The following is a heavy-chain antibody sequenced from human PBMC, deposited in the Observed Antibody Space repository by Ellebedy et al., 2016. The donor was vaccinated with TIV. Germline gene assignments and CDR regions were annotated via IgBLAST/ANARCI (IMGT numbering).Heavy chain of an antibody. Sequence: SETLSLXXAVSGGSISSGGYSWSWIRQPPGKGLEWIGYIYHSGSTYYNPSPKSRVTISVDRSKNQFSLKLSSVTAADTAVYYCARGVDTAMVTGYNWFDPWGQGTLVTVSS. D-gene: IGHD5-18*01. CDR3: ARGVDTAMVTGYNWFDP. J-gene: IGHJ5*02. CDR2: IYHSGST. V-gene: IGHV4-30-2*01. CDR1: GGSISSGGYS.